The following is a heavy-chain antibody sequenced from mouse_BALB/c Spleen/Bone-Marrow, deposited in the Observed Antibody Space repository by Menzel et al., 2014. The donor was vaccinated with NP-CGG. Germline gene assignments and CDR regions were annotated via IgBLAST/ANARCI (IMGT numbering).Heavy chain of an antibody. CDR1: GYTFTSYY. D-gene: IGHD6-1*01. V-gene: IGHV1S81*02. CDR2: INPSNGGT. Sequence: VQLQQSGAELVKPGASVKLSCKASGYTFTSYYLYWVKQRPGQGLEWIGEINPSNGGTNFNERFKSKASLTVDKSSSTAYMHLNSLTSEDSAVYYCTRRSLLSDYYSMDYWGQGTSVTVSS. CDR3: TRRSLLSDYYSMDY. J-gene: IGHJ4*01.